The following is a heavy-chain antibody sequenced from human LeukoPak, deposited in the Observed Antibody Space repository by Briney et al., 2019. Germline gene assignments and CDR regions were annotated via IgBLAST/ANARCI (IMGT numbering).Heavy chain of an antibody. CDR1: GATFSSYW. J-gene: IGHJ4*02. V-gene: IGHV3-74*01. CDR3: RDPFDY. D-gene: IGHD2/OR15-2a*01. CDR2: ISSDGSNT. Sequence: GGSLRLSCAASGATFSSYWMHWVRQAPGKGLVWVSRISSDGSNTGYADSVKGRFTISRDNAKNTLYLQMNSLRVEDTAVYYCRDPFDYWGQGTLVTVSS.